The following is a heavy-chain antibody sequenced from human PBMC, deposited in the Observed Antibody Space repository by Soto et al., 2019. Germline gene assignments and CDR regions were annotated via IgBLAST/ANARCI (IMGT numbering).Heavy chain of an antibody. D-gene: IGHD2-2*01. CDR2: IIPILGIA. CDR3: ARDARIVVVPAATYNWFDP. V-gene: IGHV1-69*04. Sequence: SVKVSCKASGGTFSSYTISWVRQAPGQGLEWMGRIIPILGIANYAQKFQGRVTITADKSTSTAYMELSGLRSEDTAVYYCARDARIVVVPAATYNWFDPWGQGTLVTVSS. CDR1: GGTFSSYT. J-gene: IGHJ5*02.